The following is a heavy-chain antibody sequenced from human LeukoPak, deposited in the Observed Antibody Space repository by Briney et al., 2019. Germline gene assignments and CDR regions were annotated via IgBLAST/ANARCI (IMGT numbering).Heavy chain of an antibody. J-gene: IGHJ4*02. CDR2: IIPIFGTA. V-gene: IGHV1-69*13. Sequence: SVKVSCKASGGTFSSYAISWVRQAPGQGLEWMGGIIPIFGTANYAQKFQGRVTITADESTSTAYMELSSLRSEDTAVYYCAGDPKYYYDSSGYTNWGQGTLVTVSS. CDR3: AGDPKYYYDSSGYTN. CDR1: GGTFSSYA. D-gene: IGHD3-22*01.